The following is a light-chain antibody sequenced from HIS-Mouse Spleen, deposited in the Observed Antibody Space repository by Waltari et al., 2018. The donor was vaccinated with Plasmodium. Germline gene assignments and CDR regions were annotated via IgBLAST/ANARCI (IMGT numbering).Light chain of an antibody. Sequence: SYELTQPSSVSVSPGQTARITCSGDVLAKKYARWFQQKPGQAPVLVIYKDSERPSGCPERFSGSSSGTTVTLTISGAQVEEEAVYYCYSAADNNQVFGGGTKLTVL. CDR3: YSAADNNQV. J-gene: IGLJ3*02. V-gene: IGLV3-27*01. CDR2: KDS. CDR1: VLAKKY.